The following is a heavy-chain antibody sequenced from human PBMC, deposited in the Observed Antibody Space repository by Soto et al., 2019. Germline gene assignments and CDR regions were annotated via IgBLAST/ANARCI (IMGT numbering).Heavy chain of an antibody. CDR2: INHSGST. D-gene: IGHD3-3*01. CDR3: ARERPRETIFGGIYYYYYGMDV. V-gene: IGHV4-34*01. CDR1: GGSFSGYY. J-gene: IGHJ6*02. Sequence: NPSETLSLTCAVYGGSFSGYYWSWIRQPPGKGLEWIGEINHSGSTNYNPSLKSRVTISVDTSKNQFSLKLSSVTAADTAVYYCARERPRETIFGGIYYYYYGMDVWGQGTTVTVSS.